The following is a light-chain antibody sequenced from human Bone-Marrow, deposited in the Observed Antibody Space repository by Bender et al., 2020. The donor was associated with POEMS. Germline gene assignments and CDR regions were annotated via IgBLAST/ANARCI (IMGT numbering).Light chain of an antibody. J-gene: IGLJ3*02. CDR3: SSYTRSRTWV. CDR2: DVS. CDR1: NSDVGGYNR. Sequence: QSALTQPASVSGSPGQSITISCTGTNSDVGGYNRVAWYQQPPGKAPQLMTYDVSVRPSGVSKRFSGSKSNNTASLTISGLQPEDEADYYCSSYTRSRTWVFGGGTKLTVL. V-gene: IGLV2-14*01.